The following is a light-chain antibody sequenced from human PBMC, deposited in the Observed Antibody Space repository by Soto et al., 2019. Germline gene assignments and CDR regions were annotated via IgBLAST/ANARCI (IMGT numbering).Light chain of an antibody. CDR3: QQYHNWPPLT. Sequence: EIVMTQSPAFLSVSPGERVILSCRASQSVFSNLAWYQQKPGQAPRLLIYSASARVTGIPARFSGSGSGTEFTLNISSQQSEDFAVYYCQQYHNWPPLTFGGGTKVEIK. V-gene: IGKV3-15*01. CDR2: SAS. J-gene: IGKJ4*01. CDR1: QSVFSN.